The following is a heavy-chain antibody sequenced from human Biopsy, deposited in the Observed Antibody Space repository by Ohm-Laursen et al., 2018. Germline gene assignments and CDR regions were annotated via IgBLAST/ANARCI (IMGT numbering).Heavy chain of an antibody. D-gene: IGHD3-3*01. Sequence: SLRLSCAASGFTFDDHVMHWVRQAPGKGLEWVSGISRDGGSEGYADSVKGRFTISRDNAKNSLFLQMNSLTTEDTALYYCVRGYSSSWSGYLDHWGQGTLVIVSS. CDR1: GFTFDDHV. CDR2: ISRDGGSE. J-gene: IGHJ4*02. V-gene: IGHV3-9*01. CDR3: VRGYSSSWSGYLDH.